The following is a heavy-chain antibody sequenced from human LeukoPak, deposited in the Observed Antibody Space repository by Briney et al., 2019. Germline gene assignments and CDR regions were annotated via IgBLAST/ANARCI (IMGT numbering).Heavy chain of an antibody. CDR2: IKQDGTEK. CDR3: ARGFKIHYYYGSGSHEYYFDY. D-gene: IGHD3-10*01. J-gene: IGHJ4*02. CDR1: GFSFTTYW. V-gene: IGHV3-7*01. Sequence: PGGSLRLSWAASGFSFTTYWMSWVRQAPGKGLEWVANIKQDGTEKYYVDSVKGRFTISRDNAKNSLYLQMNSLRAEDTAVYYCARGFKIHYYYGSGSHEYYFDYWGQGTLVTVSS.